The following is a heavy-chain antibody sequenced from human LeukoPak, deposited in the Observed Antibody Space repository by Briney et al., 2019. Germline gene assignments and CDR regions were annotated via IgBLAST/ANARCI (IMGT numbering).Heavy chain of an antibody. V-gene: IGHV4-31*03. Sequence: SETLSLTCTVSGGSISSGGYYWSWIRQHPGKGLEWIGYIYYSGSTYYNPSLKSRVTISVDTSKNQFSLKLSSVTAADTAVYYCARAYSSSWYQGNWFDPWGQGTLVTVSS. CDR3: ARAYSSSWYQGNWFDP. D-gene: IGHD6-13*01. CDR1: GGSISSGGYY. J-gene: IGHJ5*02. CDR2: IYYSGST.